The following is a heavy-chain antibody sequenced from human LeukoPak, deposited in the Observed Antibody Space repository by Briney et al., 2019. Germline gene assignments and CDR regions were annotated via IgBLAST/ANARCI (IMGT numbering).Heavy chain of an antibody. Sequence: SETLSLTCTVSGGSISSSSYYWGWIRQPPGKGLEWIGSIYYSGSTYYSPSLKSRVTISVDTSKNQFSLKLSSVTAADTAVYYCARLTPTIDYWGQGTLVTVSS. CDR1: GGSISSSSYY. CDR2: IYYSGST. J-gene: IGHJ4*02. V-gene: IGHV4-39*01. D-gene: IGHD2-15*01. CDR3: ARLTPTIDY.